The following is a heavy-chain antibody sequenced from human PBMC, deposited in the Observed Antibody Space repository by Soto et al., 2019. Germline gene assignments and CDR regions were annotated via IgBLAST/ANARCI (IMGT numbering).Heavy chain of an antibody. J-gene: IGHJ4*02. V-gene: IGHV4-34*01. CDR1: GGSFSGYY. CDR3: ARAVLPATAPFDY. CDR2: INHSGST. D-gene: IGHD2-2*01. Sequence: SETLSLTCAVYGGSFSGYYWTWIRQPPGTGLEWIGEINHSGSTNYNPSHKSRVTISVDTSKNQFSLKLTSVTAADTAVYYCARAVLPATAPFDYWGQGTLVTVSS.